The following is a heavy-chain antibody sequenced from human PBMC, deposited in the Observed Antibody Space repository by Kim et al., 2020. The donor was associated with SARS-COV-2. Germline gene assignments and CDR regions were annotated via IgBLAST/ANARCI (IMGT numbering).Heavy chain of an antibody. J-gene: IGHJ6*02. Sequence: GGSLRLSCAASGFTFSNAWMSWVRQAPGKGLEWVGRIKSKTDGGTTDYAAPVKGRFTISRDDSKNTLYLQMNSLKTEDTAVYYCGTTEIYYYYGMDVWGQGTTVTVSS. V-gene: IGHV3-15*01. CDR1: GFTFSNAW. CDR3: GTTEIYYYYGMDV. CDR2: IKSKTDGGTT.